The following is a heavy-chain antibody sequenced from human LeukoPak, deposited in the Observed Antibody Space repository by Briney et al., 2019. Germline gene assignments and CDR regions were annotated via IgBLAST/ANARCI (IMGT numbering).Heavy chain of an antibody. CDR1: GYTFTGYY. Sequence: ASVKVSCKASGYTFTGYYMHWVRQAPGQGLEWMGWINPNSGGTNYAQKFQGRVTMTRDTSISTAYMELSRLRSDDTAVYYCARAICDFWSGYYVGGDYWGQGTLVTVSS. D-gene: IGHD3-3*01. CDR3: ARAICDFWSGYYVGGDY. V-gene: IGHV1-2*02. J-gene: IGHJ4*02. CDR2: INPNSGGT.